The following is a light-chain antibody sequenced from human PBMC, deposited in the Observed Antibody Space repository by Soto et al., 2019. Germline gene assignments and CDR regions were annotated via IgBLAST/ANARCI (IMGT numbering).Light chain of an antibody. Sequence: EIVLTQSPGTLSLSPGERATLSCRASQSVSSGCLAWFQQKPGQAPRLLIYGASSRATGIPDRFSGSGSGTDFPLTISRLETEDFAVYYCQQYGISPRTFGQGTRVEIK. CDR2: GAS. CDR3: QQYGISPRT. J-gene: IGKJ1*01. V-gene: IGKV3-20*01. CDR1: QSVSSGC.